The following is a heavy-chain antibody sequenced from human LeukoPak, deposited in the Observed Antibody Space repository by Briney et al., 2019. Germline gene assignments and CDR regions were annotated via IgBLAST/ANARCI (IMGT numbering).Heavy chain of an antibody. D-gene: IGHD3-10*01. CDR3: ASLMVRGIRDFDH. CDR2: ISYDGTNN. Sequence: GGSLRLSRAASGFTFSQYPMHWVRQGPGKGLEGGAVISYDGTNNYRADSVKGRFTISRDNANNTLYLQMNSLRPEDTAVYFCASLMVRGIRDFDHWGQGTLVTVSS. CDR1: GFTFSQYP. J-gene: IGHJ4*02. V-gene: IGHV3-30*01.